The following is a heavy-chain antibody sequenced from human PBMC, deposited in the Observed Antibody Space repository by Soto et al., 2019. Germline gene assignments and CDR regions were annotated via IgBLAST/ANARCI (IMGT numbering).Heavy chain of an antibody. V-gene: IGHV4-4*07. D-gene: IGHD1-26*01. CDR2: VRANGNP. Sequence: SETLSLTCTVSGGSISGYFWSWIRQAAGKGLEWIGRVRANGNPDYNPSLKSRVSMSMDTSKNQFSVSLTSVTAADTAFYYCARSGGSFNLDYWDQGALFTVSS. J-gene: IGHJ4*02. CDR3: ARSGGSFNLDY. CDR1: GGSISGYF.